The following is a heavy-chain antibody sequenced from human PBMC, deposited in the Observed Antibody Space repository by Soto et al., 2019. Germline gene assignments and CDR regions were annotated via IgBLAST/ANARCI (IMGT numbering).Heavy chain of an antibody. CDR2: INPNSGGT. CDR3: ARDRYCTNGVCYTPNWFDP. D-gene: IGHD2-8*01. J-gene: IGHJ5*02. Sequence: GASVKVSCKASGYTFTGYYMHWVRQAPGQGLEWMGWINPNSGGTNYAQKFQGRVTMTRDTSISTAYMELSRLRSDDTAVYYCARDRYCTNGVCYTPNWFDPWGQGTLVTVSS. V-gene: IGHV1-2*02. CDR1: GYTFTGYY.